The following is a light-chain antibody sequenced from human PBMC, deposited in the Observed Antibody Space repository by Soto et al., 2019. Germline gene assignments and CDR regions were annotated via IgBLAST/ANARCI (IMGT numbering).Light chain of an antibody. CDR2: EVS. CDR3: SSYACSNNSV. CDR1: SSDVGGYNY. Sequence: QSVLTQPPSASGSPGQSVTISCTGSSSDVGGYNYVSWYQQHPGKAPKLMIYEVSKRPSGVPDRFSGSKSGSTASLTVSGLKPEDEADYYCSSYACSNNSVSGTGTKGNV. V-gene: IGLV2-8*01. J-gene: IGLJ1*01.